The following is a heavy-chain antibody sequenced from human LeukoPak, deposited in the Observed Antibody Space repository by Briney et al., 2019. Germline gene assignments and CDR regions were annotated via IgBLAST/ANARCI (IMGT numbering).Heavy chain of an antibody. V-gene: IGHV1-69*13. Sequence: SVKVSCKASGGTFSSYAISWVRQAPGQGLEWMGGIIPIFGTANYAQKFQGRVTITADESTSTAYMELSSLRSEDTAVYYCARDRKSGGDYYYYMDVWGKGTTVTISS. CDR2: IIPIFGTA. CDR1: GGTFSSYA. D-gene: IGHD1-26*01. CDR3: ARDRKSGGDYYYYMDV. J-gene: IGHJ6*03.